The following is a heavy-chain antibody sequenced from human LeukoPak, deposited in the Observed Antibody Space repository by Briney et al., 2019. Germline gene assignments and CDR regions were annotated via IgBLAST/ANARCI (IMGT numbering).Heavy chain of an antibody. Sequence: SVKVSCKASGGTFSSYAISWVRQAPGQGLEWMGGIIPIFGTANYAQKFQGRVTITTDESTSTAYMELSNRRSEDTAVYYCATGPAAISWGQGTLVTVSS. CDR2: IIPIFGTA. V-gene: IGHV1-69*05. CDR3: ATGPAAIS. D-gene: IGHD2-2*02. J-gene: IGHJ4*02. CDR1: GGTFSSYA.